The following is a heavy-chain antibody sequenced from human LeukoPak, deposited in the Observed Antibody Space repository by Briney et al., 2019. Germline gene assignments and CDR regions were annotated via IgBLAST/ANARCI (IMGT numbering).Heavy chain of an antibody. CDR3: ASIPLPPYSSGYPDY. Sequence: PGGSLRLSCAASGFTVSSNYMNWVRQAPGKGLVWVSRINSDGSSTSYADSVKGRFTISRDNAKNTLYLQMNSLRAEDTAVYYCASIPLPPYSSGYPDYWGQGTLVTVSS. J-gene: IGHJ4*02. CDR2: INSDGSST. V-gene: IGHV3-74*01. CDR1: GFTVSSNY. D-gene: IGHD6-19*01.